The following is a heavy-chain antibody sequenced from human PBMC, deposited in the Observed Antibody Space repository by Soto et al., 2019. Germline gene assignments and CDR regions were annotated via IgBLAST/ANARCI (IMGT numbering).Heavy chain of an antibody. CDR1: GGSISSYY. J-gene: IGHJ4*02. CDR2: IYYSVST. Sequence: ETLSLTCTVSGGSISSYYWSWIRQPPGKGLEWIGYIYYSVSTNYNPSLKSRVTISVDTTKNHFSLKLSSLTAADTALYYCGRVDYDSSGAIDYWGQGTLVTVSS. D-gene: IGHD3-22*01. CDR3: GRVDYDSSGAIDY. V-gene: IGHV4-59*12.